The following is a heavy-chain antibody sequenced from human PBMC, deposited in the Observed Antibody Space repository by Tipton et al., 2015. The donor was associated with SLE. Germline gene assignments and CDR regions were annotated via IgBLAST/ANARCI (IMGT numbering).Heavy chain of an antibody. J-gene: IGHJ4*02. CDR1: GGSFSSHY. V-gene: IGHV4-39*07. D-gene: IGHD5-18*01. CDR3: ARDSGYISGLDY. Sequence: TLSLTCAVSGGSFSSHYWVWIRQPPGQGLEWIGSVSSGGYTYYSPSLKSRITISVDTSKNQFSLKLSSVTAADTAVYYCARDSGYISGLDYWGQGTLVTVSS. CDR2: VSSGGYT.